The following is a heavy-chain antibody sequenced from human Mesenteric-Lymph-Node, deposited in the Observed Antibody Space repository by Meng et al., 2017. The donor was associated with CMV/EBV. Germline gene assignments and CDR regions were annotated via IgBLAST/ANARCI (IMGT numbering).Heavy chain of an antibody. CDR2: IKQDGSAK. V-gene: IGHV3-7*01. D-gene: IGHD3-22*01. CDR3: ARDSSGLPPYYYYGMDV. J-gene: IGHJ6*02. Sequence: GESLKISCVASGFTFSRYWMNWVRQAPGKGLEWVANIKQDGSAKYYVDSVEGRFTISRDNAKNSLYLQMNSLRAEDTAVYYCARDSSGLPPYYYYGMDVWGQGTTVTVSS. CDR1: GFTFSRYW.